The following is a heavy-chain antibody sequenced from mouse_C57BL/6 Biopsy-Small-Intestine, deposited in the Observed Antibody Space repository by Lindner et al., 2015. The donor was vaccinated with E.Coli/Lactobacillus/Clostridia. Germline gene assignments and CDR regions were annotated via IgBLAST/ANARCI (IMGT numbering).Heavy chain of an antibody. CDR1: GYTFTNYG. V-gene: IGHV1-7*01. CDR3: ARESKETNWNSVFWFDP. D-gene: IGHD4-1*02. CDR2: ISSYNGNT. Sequence: SVKVSCKASGYTFTNYGITWVRQAPGQGLEWMGWISSYNGNTNYAQKFQDRVTMTTDTSTSTTYMELRGLRSDDTAVYYCARESKETNWNSVFWFDPWGQGTLVTVSS. J-gene: IGHJ4*01.